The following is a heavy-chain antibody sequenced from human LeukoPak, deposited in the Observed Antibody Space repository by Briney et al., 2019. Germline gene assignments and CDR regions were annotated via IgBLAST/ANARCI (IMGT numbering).Heavy chain of an antibody. CDR1: GGSISSGGYY. CDR3: ARTDPGVARAFDI. Sequence: TLSLTCTVSGGSISSGGYYWSWIRQPPGKGLEWIGEINHSGSTNYNPSLKSRVTISVDTSKNQFSLKLSSVTAADTAVYYCARTDPGVARAFDIWGQGTMVTVSP. J-gene: IGHJ3*02. CDR2: INHSGST. V-gene: IGHV4-39*07. D-gene: IGHD3-3*01.